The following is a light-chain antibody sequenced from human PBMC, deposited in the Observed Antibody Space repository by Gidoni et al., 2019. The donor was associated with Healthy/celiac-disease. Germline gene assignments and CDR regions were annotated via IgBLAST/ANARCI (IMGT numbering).Light chain of an antibody. J-gene: IGKJ3*01. V-gene: IGKV3-15*01. CDR1: QSVSSN. CDR2: GAS. Sequence: EIVMTQSPAPLSLSPGERATLSCRASQSVSSNLAWYPQKPGQAPRLLIYGASTRATGIPARFSGSGSGTEFTLTISSLQSEDFAVDYCQQYNNWPPLFTFGPGTKVDIK. CDR3: QQYNNWPPLFT.